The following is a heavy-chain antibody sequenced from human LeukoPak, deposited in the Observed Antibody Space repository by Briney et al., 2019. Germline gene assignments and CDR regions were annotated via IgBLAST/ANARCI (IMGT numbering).Heavy chain of an antibody. Sequence: SETLSLTCAVSGTSFSSYYWSWIRQPPGKGLEWIGEVTHSGYTNDNPSLKSRVTISVETSKNQFSLMLRSVTAADTGVYFCARMTTGHDFWGQGTLGPVSS. D-gene: IGHD4-17*01. V-gene: IGHV4-34*01. CDR2: VTHSGYT. CDR3: ARMTTGHDF. J-gene: IGHJ4*03. CDR1: GTSFSSYY.